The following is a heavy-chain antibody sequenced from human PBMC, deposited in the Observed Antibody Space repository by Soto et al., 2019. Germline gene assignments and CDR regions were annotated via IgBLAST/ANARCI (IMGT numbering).Heavy chain of an antibody. CDR2: IYYSGST. D-gene: IGHD3-3*01. CDR1: GGSISSGDYY. V-gene: IGHV4-30-4*01. Sequence: PSETLSLTCTVSGGSISSGDYYWSWIRQPPGKGLEWIGYIYYSGSTYYNPSLKSRVTISVDTSKNQFSLKLSSVTAADTAVYYRARGGASYYDFWSGYYEIDYWGQGTLVTVSS. CDR3: ARGGASYYDFWSGYYEIDY. J-gene: IGHJ4*02.